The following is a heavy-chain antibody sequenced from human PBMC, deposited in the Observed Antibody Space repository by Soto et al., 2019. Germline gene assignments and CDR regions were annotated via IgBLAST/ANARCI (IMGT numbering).Heavy chain of an antibody. V-gene: IGHV3-23*01. CDR3: ASVPAAIDYYYYGMDV. J-gene: IGHJ6*02. CDR2: ISGSGGST. D-gene: IGHD2-2*01. CDR1: GFTFSSYA. Sequence: EVQLLESGGGLVQPGGSLRLSCAASGFTFSSYAMSWVRQAPGKGLEWVSAISGSGGSTYYADSVKGRFTISRDNSMNTLYLQMNSLRAEDTAVYYCASVPAAIDYYYYGMDVWGQGTTVTVSS.